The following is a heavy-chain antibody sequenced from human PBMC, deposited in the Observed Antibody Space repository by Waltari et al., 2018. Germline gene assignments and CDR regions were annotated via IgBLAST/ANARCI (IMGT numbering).Heavy chain of an antibody. CDR3: ARDKAVAGTGNFDY. J-gene: IGHJ4*02. D-gene: IGHD6-19*01. Sequence: EVTLVESGGGLVKPGGSLRLSCAASGFTFSSYTMHWVRQPPGKGLEWVSSITSSSGYIYYADSVKGRFTISRDNAQNSLYLQMNSLTAEDTGVYYCARDKAVAGTGNFDYWGQGNLVTVSS. CDR2: ITSSSGYI. CDR1: GFTFSSYT. V-gene: IGHV3-21*03.